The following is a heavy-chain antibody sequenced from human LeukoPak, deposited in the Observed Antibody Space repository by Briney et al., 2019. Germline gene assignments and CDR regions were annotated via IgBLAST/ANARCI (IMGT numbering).Heavy chain of an antibody. V-gene: IGHV4-39*07. Sequence: SETLSLTCTVSGGSISSSSYYWGWIRQPPGKGLEWIGSIYYSGSTYYNPSLKSRVTISVDTSKNQFSLKLSSVTAADTAVYYCAREGTVVVTGNWFDPWGQGTLVTVSS. J-gene: IGHJ5*02. CDR2: IYYSGST. D-gene: IGHD3-22*01. CDR3: AREGTVVVTGNWFDP. CDR1: GGSISSSSYY.